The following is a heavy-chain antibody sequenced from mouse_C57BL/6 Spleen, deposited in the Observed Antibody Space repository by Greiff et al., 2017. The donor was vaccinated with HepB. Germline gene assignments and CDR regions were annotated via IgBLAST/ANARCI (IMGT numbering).Heavy chain of an antibody. CDR2: IHPNSGST. V-gene: IGHV1-64*01. CDR3: ARGGTYYSTIQDY. CDR1: GYNFNSYW. D-gene: IGHD2-12*01. J-gene: IGHJ4*01. Sequence: QVQLQQPGAELVKPGASVKLSCKASGYNFNSYWMHWVKQRPGQGLEWIGMIHPNSGSTNYNEKFTGKATRTVDKSSSAAYMQLSSLTSEDSAVYYCARGGTYYSTIQDYWGRGTSVTVSS.